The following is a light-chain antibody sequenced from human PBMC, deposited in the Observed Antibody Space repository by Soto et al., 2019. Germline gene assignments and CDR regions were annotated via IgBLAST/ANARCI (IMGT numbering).Light chain of an antibody. Sequence: EILMTQSPATLSVSLGERSTLSCRASQSVSILLAWYQQKPGQAPRLLIHGATTRATGIPARFSGSGSGTDFTLTISSLEPEDFAVYYCQQSSNWWTFGQGTKVDIK. CDR1: QSVSIL. V-gene: IGKV3-15*01. J-gene: IGKJ1*01. CDR2: GAT. CDR3: QQSSNWWT.